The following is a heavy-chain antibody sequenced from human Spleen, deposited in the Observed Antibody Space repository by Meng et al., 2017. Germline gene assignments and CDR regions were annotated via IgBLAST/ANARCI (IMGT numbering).Heavy chain of an antibody. CDR3: ARGAVEGGESYNYYHGMGV. V-gene: IGHV1-69*13. CDR1: GGTFSSYA. Sequence: SVKVSCKASGGTFSSYAISWVRQAPGQRLEWMGGIIPMFGSANYAQKFQGRVTINADESTSAAYMELRSLRSEDTAVYYCARGAVEGGESYNYYHGMGVWGQGTTVTSP. CDR2: IIPMFGSA. J-gene: IGHJ6*02. D-gene: IGHD3-16*01.